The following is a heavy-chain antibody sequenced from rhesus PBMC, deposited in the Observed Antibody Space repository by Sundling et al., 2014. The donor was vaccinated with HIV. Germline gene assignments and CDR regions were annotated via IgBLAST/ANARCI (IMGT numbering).Heavy chain of an antibody. CDR1: GGSISSSHW. Sequence: QVQLQESGPGLVKPSETLSLTCAVSGGSISSSHWWSWMRQPPGKGLEWIGNIYGDSASTYYNSYLKNRVTISKDTSKNQFSLKLNSVTAADTAVYFCARDSGSDLRGFDYWGQGVLVTVSS. V-gene: IGHV4-65*02. J-gene: IGHJ4*01. CDR3: ARDSGSDLRGFDY. D-gene: IGHD3-16*01. CDR2: IYGDSAST.